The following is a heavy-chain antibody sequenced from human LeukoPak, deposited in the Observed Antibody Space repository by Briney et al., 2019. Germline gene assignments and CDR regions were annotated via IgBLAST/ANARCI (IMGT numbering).Heavy chain of an antibody. V-gene: IGHV3-74*01. CDR2: INSDGSST. Sequence: PGGSLRPSCAASGFTFSSYWMHWVRQAPGKGLVWVSRINSDGSSTSYADSVKGRFTISRDNAKNTLYLQMNSLRAEDTAVYYCAREDSYYYYGMDVWGQGTTVTVSS. J-gene: IGHJ6*02. CDR3: AREDSYYYYGMDV. D-gene: IGHD3/OR15-3a*01. CDR1: GFTFSSYW.